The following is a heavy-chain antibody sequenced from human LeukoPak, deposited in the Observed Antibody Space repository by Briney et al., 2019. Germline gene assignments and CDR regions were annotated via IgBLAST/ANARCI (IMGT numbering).Heavy chain of an antibody. Sequence: SETLSLTCTVSGASISRRSYYWDWIRQPPGKGLDWIGSIYFSGSTYYNPSLNSRVTISVDTSKNQFSLKLISVTAADTAVYYCARRTVATTGVDYWGQGSLVTVSS. J-gene: IGHJ4*02. CDR2: IYFSGST. CDR3: ARRTVATTGVDY. V-gene: IGHV4-39*01. D-gene: IGHD5-12*01. CDR1: GASISRRSYY.